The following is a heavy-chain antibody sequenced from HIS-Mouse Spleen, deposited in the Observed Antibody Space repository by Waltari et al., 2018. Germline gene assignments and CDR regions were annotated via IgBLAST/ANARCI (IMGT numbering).Heavy chain of an antibody. CDR1: GFTFSSYG. CDR3: ARVASWIQLWLDY. V-gene: IGHV3-21*01. Sequence: EVQLVESGGGLVKPGGSLRLSCAASGFTFSSYGMNWVRQAPGKGLEWVSSISSSSSYIYYADSVKGRFTISRDNAKNSLYLQMNSLRAEDTAVYYCARVASWIQLWLDYWGQGTLVTVSS. CDR2: ISSSSSYI. D-gene: IGHD5-18*01. J-gene: IGHJ4*02.